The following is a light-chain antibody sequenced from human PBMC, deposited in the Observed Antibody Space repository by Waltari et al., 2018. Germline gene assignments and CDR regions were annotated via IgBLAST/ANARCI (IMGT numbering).Light chain of an antibody. V-gene: IGLV4-69*01. CDR1: SGHSPYA. Sequence: QLVLTQSASASASLGASVKLTCTLSSGHSPYAIAWHQQRPEKGPRYLMIVYTDGRHRKGDVIPDRFSGSSSGAERYLTISSLQSDDEADYYCQTWDTGIRVFGGGTKLTVL. CDR3: QTWDTGIRV. CDR2: VYTDGRH. J-gene: IGLJ3*02.